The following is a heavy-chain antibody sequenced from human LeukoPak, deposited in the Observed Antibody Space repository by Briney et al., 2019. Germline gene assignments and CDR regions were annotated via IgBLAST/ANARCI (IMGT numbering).Heavy chain of an antibody. Sequence: ASVKVSCKASGYTFTSYAMHWVRQAPGQRLEWMGWINAGNGNTKYSQKFQGRVTITRDTSASTAYMELSSLRSEVTAVYYCARFKYSGSYYYYYGMDVWGQGTTVTVSS. CDR3: ARFKYSGSYYYYYGMDV. J-gene: IGHJ6*02. D-gene: IGHD1-26*01. V-gene: IGHV1-3*01. CDR2: INAGNGNT. CDR1: GYTFTSYA.